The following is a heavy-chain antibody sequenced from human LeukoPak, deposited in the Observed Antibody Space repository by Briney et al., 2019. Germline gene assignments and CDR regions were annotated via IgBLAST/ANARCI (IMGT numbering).Heavy chain of an antibody. V-gene: IGHV4-59*01. CDR1: GGSISSYY. Sequence: SETLSLTCTVSGGSISSYYWSWIRQPPGKGLEWIGYIYYSGSTNYNPSLKSRVTISVDTSKNQFSLKLSSVTAADTAVYYCAGDLFQGGEGVAFDIWGQGTMVTVSS. D-gene: IGHD2-21*01. CDR2: IYYSGST. CDR3: AGDLFQGGEGVAFDI. J-gene: IGHJ3*02.